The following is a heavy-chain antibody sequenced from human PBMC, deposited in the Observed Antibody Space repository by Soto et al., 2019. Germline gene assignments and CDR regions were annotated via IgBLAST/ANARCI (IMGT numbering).Heavy chain of an antibody. V-gene: IGHV1-18*01. Sequence: QVQLVQSGAEVKKPGASVKVSCKASGYTFTSYGISWVRQAPGQGLEWMGWISAYNGNTNYAQKLQGRVTMTTDTSTSAACMELRSLRSDDTAVYYCARDEFGDWGGFDYFDYWGQGTLVTVSS. J-gene: IGHJ4*02. CDR1: GYTFTSYG. D-gene: IGHD2-21*02. CDR2: ISAYNGNT. CDR3: ARDEFGDWGGFDYFDY.